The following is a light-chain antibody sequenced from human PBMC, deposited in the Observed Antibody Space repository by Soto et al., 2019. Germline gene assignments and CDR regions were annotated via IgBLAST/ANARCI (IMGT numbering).Light chain of an antibody. CDR1: QSISNW. Sequence: DIQMTQSPSTLSGSVGDRVTITCRASQSISNWLAWYQQKPGKAPNLLIFDASTLQSGVPSRFSGSGSGTVFTLSISSLQPDDFATYYCQQYNSYWTFGQGTKVDIK. J-gene: IGKJ1*01. CDR3: QQYNSYWT. V-gene: IGKV1-5*01. CDR2: DAS.